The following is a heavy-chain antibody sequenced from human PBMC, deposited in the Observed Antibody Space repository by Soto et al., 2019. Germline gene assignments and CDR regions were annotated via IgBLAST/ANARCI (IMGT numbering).Heavy chain of an antibody. Sequence: GGSLRLSCAASGFTFSSYWMHWVRQAPGKGLVWVSRINSDGSSTSYADSVKGRFTISRDNAKNTLYLQMTSLRAEDTAVYYCAREGLTSAADDAFDIWGQGTMVTVSS. CDR1: GFTFSSYW. CDR2: INSDGSST. J-gene: IGHJ3*02. CDR3: AREGLTSAADDAFDI. D-gene: IGHD6-13*01. V-gene: IGHV3-74*01.